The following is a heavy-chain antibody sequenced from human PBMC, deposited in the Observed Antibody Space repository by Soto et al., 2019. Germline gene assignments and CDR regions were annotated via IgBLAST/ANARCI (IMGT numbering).Heavy chain of an antibody. CDR2: IFHTGTT. CDR3: TRAPGTGMFCFAF. CDR1: GGSVSSGNYY. J-gene: IGHJ4*02. V-gene: IGHV4-61*01. Sequence: SETLSLTCTVSGGSVSSGNYYWSWIRQPPGKGLEWIGYIFHTGTTNYNPSLKSRVTISLDTSMNQFSLKLSSVTPADTAVDYCTRAPGTGMFCFAFWCQGTSVT. D-gene: IGHD3-10*02.